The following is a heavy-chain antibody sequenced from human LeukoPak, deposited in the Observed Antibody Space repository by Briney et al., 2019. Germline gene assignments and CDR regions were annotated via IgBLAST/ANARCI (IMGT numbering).Heavy chain of an antibody. CDR2: INEDGSEK. V-gene: IGHV3-7*01. J-gene: IGHJ4*02. Sequence: PGGSLRLSCAASGFIFNKNWMSWVRQAPGKGLEWVANINEDGSEKNYVDSVKGRFTISRDIAKTSLYLQMNSLRVEDTAVYYCVPEPEYGESGGGQGALVTVSS. D-gene: IGHD4-17*01. CDR1: GFIFNKNW. CDR3: VPEPEYGESG.